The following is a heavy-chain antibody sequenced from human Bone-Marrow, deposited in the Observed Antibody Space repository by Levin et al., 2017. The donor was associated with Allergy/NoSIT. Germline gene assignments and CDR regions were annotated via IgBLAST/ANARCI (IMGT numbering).Heavy chain of an antibody. Sequence: SWSWIRQPPGKGLEWIGYMYHSGTTHYNPSLKSRATISVDKTTNQFSLNVTSATAADTAIYYCARVSGATVFDYWGQGILVTVSS. D-gene: IGHD3-10*01. CDR2: MYHSGTT. CDR1: S. J-gene: IGHJ4*02. V-gene: IGHV4-30-2*01. CDR3: ARVSGATVFDY.